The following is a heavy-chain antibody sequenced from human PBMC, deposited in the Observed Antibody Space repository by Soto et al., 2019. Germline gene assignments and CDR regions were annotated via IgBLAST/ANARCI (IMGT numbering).Heavy chain of an antibody. J-gene: IGHJ5*02. D-gene: IGHD2-2*01. CDR3: ARDDTTRIPDVSGS. V-gene: IGHV3-21*01. CDR1: GFNFNNDG. CDR2: VSKSDYT. Sequence: EGSLRLSCAVSGFNFNNDGINWVRQAPGKGLEWVSSVSKSDYTYYSGSVKGRFTISRDNAKNSVALQMNTLRADDTAVYSCARDDTTRIPDVSGSWRQRPLVAV.